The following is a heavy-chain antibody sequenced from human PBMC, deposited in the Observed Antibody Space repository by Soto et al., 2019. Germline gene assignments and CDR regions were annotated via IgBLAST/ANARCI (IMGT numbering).Heavy chain of an antibody. CDR3: VGALTYEVPYYYYGMEV. J-gene: IGHJ6*02. CDR2: IKQGGNDK. V-gene: IGHV3-7*01. Sequence: PGRSLRLSCEAAGFRFSPYLMSWVRQAPGKGLEWVANIKQGGNDKFYVDSVKGRFTISRHNAKKSLFLQMNRLRPEHCAVSFFVGALTYEVPYYYYGMEVGGQGTTVTGSS. CDR1: GFRFSPYL. D-gene: IGHD3-3*01.